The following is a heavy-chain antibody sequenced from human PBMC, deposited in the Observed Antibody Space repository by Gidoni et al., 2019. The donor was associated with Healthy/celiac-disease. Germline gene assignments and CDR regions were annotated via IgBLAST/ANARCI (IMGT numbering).Heavy chain of an antibody. CDR3: AKDMGGYPAYWFDP. J-gene: IGHJ5*02. V-gene: IGHV3-9*01. CDR1: GFTFDDYA. CDR2: ISWNSGSI. D-gene: IGHD5-12*01. Sequence: EVQLVESGGGLVQPVRSLRLSCAASGFTFDDYAMHWVRQAPGKGLEWVSGISWNSGSIGYADSVKGRFTISRDNAKNSLYLQMNSLRAEDTALYYCAKDMGGYPAYWFDPWGQGTLVTVSS.